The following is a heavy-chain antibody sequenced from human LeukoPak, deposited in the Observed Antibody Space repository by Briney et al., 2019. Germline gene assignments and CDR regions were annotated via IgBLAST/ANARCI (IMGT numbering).Heavy chain of an antibody. Sequence: GGSLRLSCAASGFTFSSYSMNWVRQAPGKGLEWVSSISSNSSYIYYADSVKGRFTISRDNAKNSLYLQMNSLRAEDTAVYYCAMSNYYDSSGYYYYYYGMDVWGQGTTVTVSS. J-gene: IGHJ6*02. V-gene: IGHV3-21*01. CDR1: GFTFSSYS. CDR2: ISSNSSYI. CDR3: AMSNYYDSSGYYYYYYGMDV. D-gene: IGHD3-22*01.